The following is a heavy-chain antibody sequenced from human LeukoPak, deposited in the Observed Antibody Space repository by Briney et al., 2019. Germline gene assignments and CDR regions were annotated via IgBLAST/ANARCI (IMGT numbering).Heavy chain of an antibody. J-gene: IGHJ5*02. D-gene: IGHD1-26*01. CDR1: GGSISSGGYY. Sequence: SETLSLTCTVSGGSISSGGYYWSWIRQHPGKGLEWIGYIYYSGSTYYNPSLKSRVTISVDTSKNQFSLKLSSVTAADTAVYYCAGGGGGSPNWFDPWGPGTLVTVSS. CDR2: IYYSGST. CDR3: AGGGGGSPNWFDP. V-gene: IGHV4-31*03.